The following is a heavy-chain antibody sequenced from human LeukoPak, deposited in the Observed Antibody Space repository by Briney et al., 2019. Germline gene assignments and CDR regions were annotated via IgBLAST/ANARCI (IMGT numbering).Heavy chain of an antibody. CDR2: FSWNGGST. J-gene: IGHJ4*02. V-gene: IGHV3-20*04. CDR1: VFTFDDYG. D-gene: IGHD3-9*01. Sequence: PGGSLRLSCAASVFTFDDYGMSWARQAPGKGLEWVSGFSWNGGSTGYADSVKGRFTISRDNAKNSLYLQMNSLRAEDTALYYCARVGTYYDILAGYYSTYFDYWGQGTLVTVSS. CDR3: ARVGTYYDILAGYYSTYFDY.